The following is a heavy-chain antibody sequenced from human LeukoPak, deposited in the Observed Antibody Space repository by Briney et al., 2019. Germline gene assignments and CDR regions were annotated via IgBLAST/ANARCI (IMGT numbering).Heavy chain of an antibody. D-gene: IGHD3-10*01. CDR1: GFTFSSYS. CDR2: ISSSGSTI. V-gene: IGHV3-48*04. Sequence: PGGSLRLSCAASGFTFSSYSMSWIRQAPGKGLEWVSYISSSGSTIYYADSVKGQFTISRDNAKNSLYLQMNSLRADDTAVYYCARVFDSGSQAYFYYMDVWGKGTTVTISS. J-gene: IGHJ6*03. CDR3: ARVFDSGSQAYFYYMDV.